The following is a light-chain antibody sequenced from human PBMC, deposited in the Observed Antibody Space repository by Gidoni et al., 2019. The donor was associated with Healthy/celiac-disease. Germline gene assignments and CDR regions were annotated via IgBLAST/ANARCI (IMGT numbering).Light chain of an antibody. CDR1: QGISSY. CDR2: AAS. Sequence: QWTQSRSFLSASVGGRVTNTCRASQGISSYLAWYQQKPGKAPKLLFYAASTLQSGVPSRFRGSGSGTEFALTISSLQPEDFATYYCQQLNSYPPRVTFGQGARLEIK. CDR3: QQLNSYPPRVT. V-gene: IGKV1-9*01. J-gene: IGKJ5*01.